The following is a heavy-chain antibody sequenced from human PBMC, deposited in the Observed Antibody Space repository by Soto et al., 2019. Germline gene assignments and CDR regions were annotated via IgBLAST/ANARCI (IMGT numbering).Heavy chain of an antibody. CDR1: GGSISSYSISDYY. CDR2: ISYSGST. V-gene: IGHV4-59*08. D-gene: IGHD6-13*01. CDR3: ARRGGVAAAIWAY. J-gene: IGHJ4*02. Sequence: SETLSLTCTVSGGSISSYSISDYYWSWIRQPPGKGLEWLGYISYSGSTNYNPSLKSRVTISVDTSKSQFSLKLSSVAAADTAVYYCARRGGVAAAIWAYWGQGTLVTVSS.